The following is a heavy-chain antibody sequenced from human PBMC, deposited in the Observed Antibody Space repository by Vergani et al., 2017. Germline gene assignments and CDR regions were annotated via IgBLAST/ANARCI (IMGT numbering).Heavy chain of an antibody. V-gene: IGHV4-61*02. D-gene: IGHD5-24*01. CDR2: IYTSGST. Sequence: QVQLQESGPGLVKPSQTLSLTCTVSGGSISSGSYYWSWIRQPAGKGLEWIGRIYTSGSTNYNPSLKSRVTISVDTSKNQFSLKLSSVTAADTAVYYCARATLRWLRRDYWGQGTLVTVSS. CDR1: GGSISSGSYY. CDR3: ARATLRWLRRDY. J-gene: IGHJ4*02.